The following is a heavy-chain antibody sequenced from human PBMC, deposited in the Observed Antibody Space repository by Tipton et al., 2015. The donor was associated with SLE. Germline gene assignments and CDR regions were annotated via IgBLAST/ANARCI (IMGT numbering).Heavy chain of an antibody. J-gene: IGHJ4*02. D-gene: IGHD6-19*01. CDR1: GGSISSHY. Sequence: TLSLTCTVSGGSISSHYWSWIRQPPGKGLEWIGYIYYSGSTNYNPSLKSRVTISVDTSKNQFSLKLSSVTAADTAVYYCARAGGSGWPQHDYWGPGTLVTVSS. CDR2: IYYSGST. V-gene: IGHV4-59*11. CDR3: ARAGGSGWPQHDY.